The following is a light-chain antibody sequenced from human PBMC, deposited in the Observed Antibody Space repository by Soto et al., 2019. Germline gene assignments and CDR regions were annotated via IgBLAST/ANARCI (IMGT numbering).Light chain of an antibody. CDR2: AAS. J-gene: IGKJ1*01. CDR1: RSVNNN. Sequence: EIVLTQAPATLSVSPGERAYLSCRASRSVNNNLAWYQQKPGQAPRLLIYAASTRASGIPGKFSGSGSGTEFTLTITSLQSEDSAIYYCHQYNDWLGTFGQGTKV. CDR3: HQYNDWLGT. V-gene: IGKV3-15*01.